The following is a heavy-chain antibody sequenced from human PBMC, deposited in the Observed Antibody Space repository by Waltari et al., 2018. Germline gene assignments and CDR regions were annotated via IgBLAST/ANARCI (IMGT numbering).Heavy chain of an antibody. CDR3: ARGGWGFYLDL. CDR2: VSSNGAYK. J-gene: IGHJ5*02. CDR1: GFTLRTYN. D-gene: IGHD7-27*01. Sequence: EVQLMESGGGLVKPGGSLRLSCAASGFTLRTYNMNWVRQVPGKGLEWVSAVSSNGAYKHYGDSVKGRFTISRDNAKTSLYLQMNGLRDEDTAVYYCARGGWGFYLDLWGQGALVTVSS. V-gene: IGHV3-21*01.